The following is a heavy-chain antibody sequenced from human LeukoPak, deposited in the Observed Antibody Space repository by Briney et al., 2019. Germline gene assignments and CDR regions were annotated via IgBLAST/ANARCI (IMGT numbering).Heavy chain of an antibody. CDR1: GGSFSGYY. V-gene: IGHV4-34*01. CDR3: ARNARRIAVAGTRPKDAFDI. Sequence: SETLSLTCAVYGGSFSGYYWSWIRQPPGKGLEWIGEINHSGSTNYNPSLKSRVTISVDTSKNQFSLKLSSVTAADTAVYYCARNARRIAVAGTRPKDAFDIWGQGTMVTVSS. D-gene: IGHD6-19*01. CDR2: INHSGST. J-gene: IGHJ3*02.